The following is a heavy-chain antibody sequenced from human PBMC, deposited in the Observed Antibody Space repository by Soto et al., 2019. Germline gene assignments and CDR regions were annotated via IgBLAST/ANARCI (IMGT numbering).Heavy chain of an antibody. V-gene: IGHV1-18*01. CDR3: ARLGGDYYYYYYMDV. D-gene: IGHD4-17*01. J-gene: IGHJ6*03. CDR1: GYTFTSYG. CDR2: ISAYNGST. Sequence: GASVKVSCKASGYTFTSYGISWVRQAPGQGLEWMGWISAYNGSTSYAQKFQGRVTMTRDTSTSTVYMELSSLRSEDTAVYYCARLGGDYYYYYYMDVWGKGTTVTVSS.